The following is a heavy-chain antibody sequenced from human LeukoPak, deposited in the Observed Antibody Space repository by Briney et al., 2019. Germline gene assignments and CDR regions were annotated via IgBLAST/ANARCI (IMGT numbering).Heavy chain of an antibody. CDR2: INPNSGGT. Sequence: GASVKVSCKASGYTFTGYYMHWVRQAPGQGLEWMGWINPNSGGTNYAQKFQGRVAMATDTSSMTAYMELSRLRSDDTAMYYCAKTRSADEFTNLGFAYWGQGTLLTVSS. CDR1: GYTFTGYY. CDR3: AKTRSADEFTNLGFAY. V-gene: IGHV1-2*02. J-gene: IGHJ1*01. D-gene: IGHD1-1*01.